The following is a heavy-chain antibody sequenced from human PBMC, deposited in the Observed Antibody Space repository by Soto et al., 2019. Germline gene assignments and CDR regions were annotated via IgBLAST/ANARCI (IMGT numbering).Heavy chain of an antibody. V-gene: IGHV4-31*03. J-gene: IGHJ4*02. Sequence: QVQLQESGPGLVKPSQTLSLTCTVSGGSISSGGYYWSWIRQHPGKGLEWIGYIYYSGSTYYNPFLKSRVTISVDTSKNQFSLKLSSVTAADTAVYYCARGFDSSLTIDYWGQGTLVTVSS. CDR2: IYYSGST. CDR1: GGSISSGGYY. CDR3: ARGFDSSLTIDY. D-gene: IGHD6-6*01.